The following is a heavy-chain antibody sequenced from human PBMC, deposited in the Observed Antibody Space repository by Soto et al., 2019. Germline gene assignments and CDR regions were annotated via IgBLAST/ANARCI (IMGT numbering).Heavy chain of an antibody. D-gene: IGHD6-6*01. J-gene: IGHJ5*02. Sequence: GASVKVSCKASGYTFTSYGISWVRQAPGQGLEWMGWISAYNGNTNYAQKLQGRVTRTTDTSTSTAYMELRSLRSDDTAVCYCARDRDRHYSSSSEADLDPWGQGTLVTVSS. V-gene: IGHV1-18*04. CDR2: ISAYNGNT. CDR1: GYTFTSYG. CDR3: ARDRDRHYSSSSEADLDP.